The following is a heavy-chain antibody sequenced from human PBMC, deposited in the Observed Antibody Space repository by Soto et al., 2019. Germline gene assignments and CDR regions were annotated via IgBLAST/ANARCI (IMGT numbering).Heavy chain of an antibody. D-gene: IGHD6-19*01. CDR1: GFTFSSYA. CDR2: ISYDGSNK. Sequence: QVQLVESGGGVVQPGRSLRLSCAASGFTFSSYAMHWVRQAPGKGLEWVAVISYDGSNKYYADSVKGRFTISRDNSKNSLYRQINSLRAEDTAVYYCARAHSSGWYRFDYWGQGTLVTVSS. J-gene: IGHJ4*02. V-gene: IGHV3-30-3*01. CDR3: ARAHSSGWYRFDY.